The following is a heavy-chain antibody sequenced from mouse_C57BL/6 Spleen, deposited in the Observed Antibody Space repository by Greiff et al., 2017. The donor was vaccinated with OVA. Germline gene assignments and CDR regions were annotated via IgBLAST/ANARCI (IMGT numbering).Heavy chain of an antibody. CDR1: GYTFTSYW. Sequence: VQLQQPGAELVMPGASVKLSCKASGYTFTSYWMHWVKQRPGQGLEWIGEIVPSDSYTNYNQKFKGKSTLTVDKSSSTAYMQLSILTSEDSADYYCARTEKYYFDYWGQGTTLTVSS. CDR3: ARTEKYYFDY. J-gene: IGHJ2*01. CDR2: IVPSDSYT. V-gene: IGHV1-69*01.